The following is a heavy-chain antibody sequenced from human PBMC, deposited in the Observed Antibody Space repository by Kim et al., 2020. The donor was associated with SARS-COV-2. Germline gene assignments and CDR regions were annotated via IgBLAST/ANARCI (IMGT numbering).Heavy chain of an antibody. Sequence: GGSLRLSCAASGFTFSSYGMHWVRQAPGKGLEWVAVISYDGSNKYYADSVKGRFTISRDNSKNTLYLQMNSLRAEDTAVYYCAKDARRVLWLVLNYYYYGMDVWGQGTTVTVSS. CDR1: GFTFSSYG. D-gene: IGHD6-19*01. V-gene: IGHV3-30*18. CDR3: AKDARRVLWLVLNYYYYGMDV. J-gene: IGHJ6*02. CDR2: ISYDGSNK.